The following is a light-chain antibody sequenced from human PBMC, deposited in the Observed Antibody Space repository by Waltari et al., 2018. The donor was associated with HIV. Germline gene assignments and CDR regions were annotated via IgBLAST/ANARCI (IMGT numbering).Light chain of an antibody. CDR3: LQHHTYPHV. CDR2: SSS. V-gene: IGKV1-17*01. J-gene: IGKJ1*01. CDR1: QGIGNN. Sequence: DIQMTQSPSSLAASVGERVTITCRASQGIGNNLAWYQQIPGKAPRRLLYSSSKLQNGVPSRFSGSGSGTEFTLTVTSLQSEDFATYYCLQHHTYPHVFGQGTKVDIK.